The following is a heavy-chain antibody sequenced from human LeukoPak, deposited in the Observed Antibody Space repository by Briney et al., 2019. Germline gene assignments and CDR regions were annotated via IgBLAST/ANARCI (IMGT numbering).Heavy chain of an antibody. CDR3: ARVQSPGYYYYYMDV. CDR1: GGSFSGYY. V-gene: IGHV4-34*01. Sequence: SETLSLTCAVYGGSFSGYYWSWIRQPPGKGLEWIGEINHSGSTNYNPSLKSRVTTSVDTSKNQFSLKLSSVTAADTAVYYCARVQSPGYYYYYMDVWGKGTTVTVSS. CDR2: INHSGST. J-gene: IGHJ6*03.